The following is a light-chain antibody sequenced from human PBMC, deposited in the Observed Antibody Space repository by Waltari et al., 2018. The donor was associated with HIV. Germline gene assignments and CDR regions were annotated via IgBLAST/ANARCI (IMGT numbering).Light chain of an antibody. J-gene: IGLJ3*02. CDR1: TSNIGTHY. CDR3: ATWDSSSLTGV. CDR2: DND. V-gene: IGLV1-51*01. Sequence: QSVLTQVPSVSAAPSKKVTISCSGNTSNIGTHYVSWYRQLPGTAPNLLIFDNDQRPAGIPGRFSGSKSGTSAILAITGLQTGDEADYYCATWDSSSLTGVFGGGTRLTVL.